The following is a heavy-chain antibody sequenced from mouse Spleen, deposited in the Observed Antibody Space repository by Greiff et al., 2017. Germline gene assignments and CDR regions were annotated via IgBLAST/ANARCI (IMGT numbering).Heavy chain of an antibody. D-gene: IGHD1-1*01. CDR1: GYTFTDYY. CDR2: INPNNGGT. J-gene: IGHJ1*01. CDR3: ARFDYYGRIYWYFDV. V-gene: IGHV1-26*01. Sequence: EVQLQQSGPELVKPGASVKISCKASGYTFTDYYMNWVKQSHGKSLEWIGDINPNNGGTSYNQKFKGKATLTVDKSSSTAYMELRSLTSEDSAVYYCARFDYYGRIYWYFDVWGAGTTVTVSS.